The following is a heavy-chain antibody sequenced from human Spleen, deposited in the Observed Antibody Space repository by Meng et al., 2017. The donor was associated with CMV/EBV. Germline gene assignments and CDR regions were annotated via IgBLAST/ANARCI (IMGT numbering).Heavy chain of an antibody. CDR2: INQRGST. V-gene: IGHV4-34*01. D-gene: IGHD6-6*01. J-gene: IGHJ4*02. Sequence: SETLSLTCAVSGGSFNDYFWSWIRQSPGKGLEWIGEINQRGSTNYNPSLRSRVTLSLDTSKNQFALRLTSVTAADTAVYYCARQIAARRSGRSNSLDYWGQGTLVTVSS. CDR1: GGSFNDYF. CDR3: ARQIAARRSGRSNSLDY.